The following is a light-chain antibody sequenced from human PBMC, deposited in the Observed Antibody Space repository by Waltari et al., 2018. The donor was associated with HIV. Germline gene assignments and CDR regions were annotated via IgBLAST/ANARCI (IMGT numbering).Light chain of an antibody. V-gene: IGLV1-47*01. CDR2: AKT. CDR1: SSNIGPNY. J-gene: IGLJ7*01. CDR3: ATLDDRLRGHVV. Sequence: SVLTHPPSGSGTTGQRSAFYCSGSSSNIGPNYLGRYQPLPGTAPNILIYAKTQRPPGLPARFSGPKSCTSASLSTSGLRSEDAAAYYSATLDDRLRGHVVFGCGTQLTVL.